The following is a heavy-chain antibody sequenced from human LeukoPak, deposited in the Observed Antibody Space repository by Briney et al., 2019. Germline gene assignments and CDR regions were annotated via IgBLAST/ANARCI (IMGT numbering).Heavy chain of an antibody. V-gene: IGHV1-69*05. Sequence: SVTVSCKASGGTFSSYAISWVRQTPGQGLEWMGGIIPIFGTANYAQKFQGRVTITTDESTSTAYMELSSLRSEDTAVYYCARGGPPYDFWSGYYRPYFDYWGQGTLVTVSS. J-gene: IGHJ4*02. CDR2: IIPIFGTA. CDR3: ARGGPPYDFWSGYYRPYFDY. D-gene: IGHD3-3*01. CDR1: GGTFSSYA.